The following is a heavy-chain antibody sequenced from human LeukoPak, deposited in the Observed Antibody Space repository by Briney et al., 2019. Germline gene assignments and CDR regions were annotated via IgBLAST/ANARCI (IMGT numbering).Heavy chain of an antibody. CDR1: GGSISVISYF. CDR3: ARHVAVAGNWFAP. V-gene: IGHV4-39*01. CDR2: VTYSGSI. Sequence: SETLSLTCTVSGGSISVISYFWAWIRQPPGKGLEWIGSVTYSGSIYYNPSLKSRVTMSEDTSNNQFSLNLTSLTAADTAVYYCARHVAVAGNWFAPWGRGTLVTVSS. J-gene: IGHJ5*02. D-gene: IGHD6-19*01.